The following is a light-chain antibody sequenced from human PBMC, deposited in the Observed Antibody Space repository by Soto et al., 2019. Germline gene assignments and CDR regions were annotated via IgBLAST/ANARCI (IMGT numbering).Light chain of an antibody. CDR1: SSNIGAGYD. V-gene: IGLV1-40*01. CDR3: QSYDTSLKAKV. CDR2: GNS. Sequence: QPVLTQPPSVSGAPGQRVTISCSGSSSNIGAGYDVQWYQQHPGKAPKLLISGNSNRPSGVPDRFSGSESGTSASLAITGLQAEDEAHYHCQSYDTSLKAKVFGGGTKLTVL. J-gene: IGLJ3*02.